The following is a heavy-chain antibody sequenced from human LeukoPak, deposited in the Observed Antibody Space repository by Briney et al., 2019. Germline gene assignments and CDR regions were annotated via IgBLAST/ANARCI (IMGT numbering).Heavy chain of an antibody. CDR3: ARSRRWYYDSSGYPDY. Sequence: PGGSLRLSCVASGLTFSSYAMTWVRQGPGKGLEWVSTIFGSGDRTQYTDSVKGRFTISRDNSKNSLYLQMNSLRAEDTAVYYCARSRRWYYDSSGYPDYWGQGTLVTVSS. J-gene: IGHJ4*02. V-gene: IGHV3-23*01. CDR2: IFGSGDRT. CDR1: GLTFSSYA. D-gene: IGHD3-22*01.